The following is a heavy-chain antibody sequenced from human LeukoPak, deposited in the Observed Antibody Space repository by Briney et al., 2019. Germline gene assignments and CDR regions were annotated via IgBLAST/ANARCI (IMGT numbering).Heavy chain of an antibody. J-gene: IGHJ6*03. CDR2: ISSSGSTI. Sequence: GGSLRLSCAASGFTFSSYEMNWVRQAPGKGLEWVSYISSSGSTIYYADSVKGRFTISRDNAKNSLYLQMNSLRAEDTAVYYCARDAAKLFSYYYYYMDVWGKGTTVTVSS. D-gene: IGHD2-15*01. CDR3: ARDAAKLFSYYYYYMDV. V-gene: IGHV3-48*03. CDR1: GFTFSSYE.